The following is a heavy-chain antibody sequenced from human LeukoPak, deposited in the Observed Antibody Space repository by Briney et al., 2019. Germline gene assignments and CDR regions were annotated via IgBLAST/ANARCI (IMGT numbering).Heavy chain of an antibody. V-gene: IGHV4-39*01. D-gene: IGHD6-19*01. J-gene: IGHJ4*02. CDR1: GGSISSSSYY. CDR3: ARRKRIAVAGYPFDY. CDR2: IYYSGST. Sequence: SETLSLTCTVSGGSISSSSYYWGWIHQPPGKGLEWIGSIYYSGSTYYNPSLKSRVTISVDTSKNQFSLKLSSVTAADTAVYYCARRKRIAVAGYPFDYWGQGTLVTVSS.